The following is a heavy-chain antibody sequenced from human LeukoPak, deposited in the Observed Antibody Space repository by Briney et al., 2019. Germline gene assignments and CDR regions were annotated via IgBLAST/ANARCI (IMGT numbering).Heavy chain of an antibody. CDR2: IYSGGST. CDR3: ARDGEDGYNHFDY. V-gene: IGHV3-53*01. Sequence: GGSLRLSCAASGFTVSSNYMSWVRQAPGKGLEWVSVIYSGGSTYYADSVKGRFTISRHNSKNTLYLQMNSLRAEDTAVYYCARDGEDGYNHFDYWGQGTLVTVSS. CDR1: GFTVSSNY. J-gene: IGHJ4*02. D-gene: IGHD5-24*01.